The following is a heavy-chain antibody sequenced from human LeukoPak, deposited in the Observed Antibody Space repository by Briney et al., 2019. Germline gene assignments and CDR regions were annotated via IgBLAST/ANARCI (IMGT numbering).Heavy chain of an antibody. CDR1: GFTFSSYA. Sequence: GGSLRLSCAASGFTFSSYAMHWVRQAPGKGLEWVAVISYDGSNKYYADSVKGRFTISRDNSKNTLYLQMNSLRAEDTAVYYCARPLSSSFPGYYMDVWGKGTTVTASS. CDR2: ISYDGSNK. CDR3: ARPLSSSFPGYYMDV. D-gene: IGHD6-13*01. J-gene: IGHJ6*03. V-gene: IGHV3-30-3*01.